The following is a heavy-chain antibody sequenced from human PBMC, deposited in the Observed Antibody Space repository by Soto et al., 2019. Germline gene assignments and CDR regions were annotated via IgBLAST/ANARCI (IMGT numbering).Heavy chain of an antibody. V-gene: IGHV3-53*01. D-gene: IGHD3-3*01. CDR2: IYNGGNT. Sequence: EVQLVEPGGGLIKPGGSLRLSCAASGFTFSGNYMSWVRQAPGKGLEWVSVIYNGGNTNYADSVKDRFTISRDNSKNTLYLQLNSLRAEDTAVYYCAVLGGAANWFDPWGQGTLVTVSS. CDR3: AVLGGAANWFDP. CDR1: GFTFSGNY. J-gene: IGHJ5*02.